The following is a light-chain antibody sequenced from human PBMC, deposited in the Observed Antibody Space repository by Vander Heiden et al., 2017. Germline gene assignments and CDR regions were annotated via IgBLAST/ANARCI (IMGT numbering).Light chain of an antibody. CDR2: DVS. CDR1: SSDVGGYNY. CDR3: SSYTSSSTPYV. V-gene: IGLV2-14*01. J-gene: IGLJ1*01. Sequence: HFALPTLASVSGPLGQSITISCTGTSSDVGGYNYVSWYQQHPGKAPKLMIYDVSNRPSGVSNRFSGSKSGNTASLTISGLQAEDEADYYCSSYTSSSTPYVVGTGTKVTVL.